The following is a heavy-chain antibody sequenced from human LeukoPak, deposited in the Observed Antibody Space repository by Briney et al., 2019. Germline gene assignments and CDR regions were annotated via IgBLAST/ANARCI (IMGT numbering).Heavy chain of an antibody. CDR3: ARDYYGSGSYYRSALGY. V-gene: IGHV1-18*01. CDR1: GYTFSSYG. CDR2: ISAYNGNT. D-gene: IGHD3-10*01. J-gene: IGHJ4*02. Sequence: ASVKVSCKASGYTFSSYGISWVRQAHGQGLEWMGWISAYNGNTNYAQKLQGRVTMTTDTYTSTAYMELRSLRSDDTAVYYCARDYYGSGSYYRSALGYWGQGTLVTVSS.